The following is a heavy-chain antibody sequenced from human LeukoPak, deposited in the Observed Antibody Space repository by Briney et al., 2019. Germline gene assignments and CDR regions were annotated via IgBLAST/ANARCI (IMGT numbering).Heavy chain of an antibody. V-gene: IGHV3-30-3*01. CDR1: GFTFSSYA. CDR2: ISYDGSNK. Sequence: GGSLRLSCAASGFTFSSYAMHWVRQAPGKGMEWVAVISYDGSNKYYADSVKGRFTISRDNSKNTLYLQMNSLRAEDTAVYYCARGAPTVTIHNHFDYWGQGTLVTVSS. CDR3: ARGAPTVTIHNHFDY. D-gene: IGHD4-17*01. J-gene: IGHJ4*02.